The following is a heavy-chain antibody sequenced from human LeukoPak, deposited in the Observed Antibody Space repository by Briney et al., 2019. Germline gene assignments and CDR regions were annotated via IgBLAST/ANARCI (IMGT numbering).Heavy chain of an antibody. CDR1: GFTFSNYG. V-gene: IGHV3-30*02. CDR2: IRYDGTNK. J-gene: IGHJ4*02. D-gene: IGHD3-10*01. Sequence: RGSLRLSCAASGFTFSNYGMHWVRQAPGKGLEWVAFIRYDGTNKDYADSVKGRFTISRDNSKSTLFLQMNSLRTEDTAVYYCAKDPHYYGSGRKYYFDYWGQGTLVTVSS. CDR3: AKDPHYYGSGRKYYFDY.